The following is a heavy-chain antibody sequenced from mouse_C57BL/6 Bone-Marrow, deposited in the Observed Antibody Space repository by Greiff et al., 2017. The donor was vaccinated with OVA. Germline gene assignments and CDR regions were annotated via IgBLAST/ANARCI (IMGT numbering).Heavy chain of an antibody. CDR2: IDPSDSET. CDR3: AREGNYGDDY. D-gene: IGHD2-1*01. CDR1: GYTFTSYW. V-gene: IGHV1-52*01. Sequence: VQLQQPGAELVRPGSSVKLSCKASGYTFTSYWMHWVKQRPIQGLEWIGNIDPSDSETHYNQKFKDKATLTADKSSSTAYMQLSSLTSEDSAVYYCAREGNYGDDYWGQGTTLTVSS. J-gene: IGHJ2*01.